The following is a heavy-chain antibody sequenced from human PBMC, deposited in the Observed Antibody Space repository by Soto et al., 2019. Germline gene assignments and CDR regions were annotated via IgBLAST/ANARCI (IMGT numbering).Heavy chain of an antibody. V-gene: IGHV4-59*01. CDR3: AREGWLQFWDYGMDV. D-gene: IGHD5-12*01. CDR2: IYYSGST. J-gene: IGHJ6*02. CDR1: GGSISSYY. Sequence: SETLSLTCTVSGGSISSYYWSWIRQPPGKGLEWIGYIYYSGSTNYNPSLKSRVTISVDTSKNQFSLKLSSVTAADTAVYYCAREGWLQFWDYGMDVWGQGTTVTVSS.